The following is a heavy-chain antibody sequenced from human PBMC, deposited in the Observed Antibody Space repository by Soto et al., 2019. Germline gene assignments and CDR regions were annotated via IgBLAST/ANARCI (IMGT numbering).Heavy chain of an antibody. Sequence: QVQLQQSGPRLVKPSETLSLTCTVSSGPDRSHNWGWIRQPPGRGLEWIGYVYYTGDTAYNPSLKVRVTISADTPTNDISLTLNSVTAADTAVYYCVRQGIDYLHVLVDVWGQGTTVSVSS. J-gene: IGHJ6*02. CDR3: VRQGIDYLHVLVDV. CDR1: SGPDRSHN. V-gene: IGHV4-59*08. CDR2: VYYTGDT. D-gene: IGHD4-17*01.